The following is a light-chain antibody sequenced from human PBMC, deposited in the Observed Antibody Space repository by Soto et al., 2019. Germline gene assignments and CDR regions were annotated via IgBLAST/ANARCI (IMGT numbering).Light chain of an antibody. J-gene: IGKJ4*01. CDR1: QSVPRSY. Sequence: EIVLTQSPGTLSLSPVERATLSCRASQSVPRSYLAWYQQKPGQAPRLLIYGTSSRATGIPDRFSGSGSGTDFTLTISRLEPEDFATYYCQQYESYSPLTFGGGTKVDIK. V-gene: IGKV3-20*01. CDR2: GTS. CDR3: QQYESYSPLT.